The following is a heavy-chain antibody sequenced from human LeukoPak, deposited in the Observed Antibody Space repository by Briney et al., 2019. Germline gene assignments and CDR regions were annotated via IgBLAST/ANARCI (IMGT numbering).Heavy chain of an antibody. CDR3: ARVGNIRWVRDIWYFAY. Sequence: ASVKVSCKASGYSFTDYYMHWVRQAPGQGLEWMGWINPNSGDTNYAQTFQGRVTMTRDTSITTAYMELSRLRSDDTAVYYCARVGNIRWVRDIWYFAYWGQGALVTVSS. V-gene: IGHV1-2*02. CDR2: INPNSGDT. D-gene: IGHD3-9*01. J-gene: IGHJ4*02. CDR1: GYSFTDYY.